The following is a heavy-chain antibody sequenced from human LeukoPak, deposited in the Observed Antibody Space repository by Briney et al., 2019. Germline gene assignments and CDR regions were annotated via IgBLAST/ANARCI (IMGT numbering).Heavy chain of an antibody. J-gene: IGHJ4*02. D-gene: IGHD3-9*01. Sequence: ASVKVSCKASSGYTITGYYIHWVRQAPGQGLEWMGWINPSSGGTNYAQKFQGRVTMTRDTSIRTAYMELSRLTSDDTAVYYCVRLYDWGRLDYWGQGTLVTVSS. CDR2: INPSSGGT. CDR1: GYTITGYY. CDR3: VRLYDWGRLDY. V-gene: IGHV1-2*02.